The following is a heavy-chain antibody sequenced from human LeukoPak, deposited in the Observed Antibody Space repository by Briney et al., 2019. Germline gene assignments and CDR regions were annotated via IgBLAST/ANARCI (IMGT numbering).Heavy chain of an antibody. D-gene: IGHD3-22*01. J-gene: IGHJ4*02. CDR3: ARQNYYVSSGCFDY. V-gene: IGHV4-39*01. CDR2: IYYSGST. CDR1: GDSISSDSYY. Sequence: SSETLSLTCTVSGDSISSDSYYWGWIRQPPGKGLEWIGTIYYSGSTYYNPSLKSRVTISVDTSKNQFSLKLSSVTAADTAVYYCARQNYYVSSGCFDYWGQGTLVTVSS.